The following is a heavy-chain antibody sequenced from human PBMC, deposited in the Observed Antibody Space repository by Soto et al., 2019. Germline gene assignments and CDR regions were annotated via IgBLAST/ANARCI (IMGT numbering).Heavy chain of an antibody. Sequence: ASVKVSCKASGYTFTSYGISWVRQAPGQGLEWMGWISAYNGNTNYAQKLQGRVTITADEPTSTVYMELRSLRSEDTAVYYCARVSGRGWYNWFDPWGQGTPVTVAS. CDR3: ARVSGRGWYNWFDP. J-gene: IGHJ5*02. CDR2: ISAYNGNT. D-gene: IGHD6-19*01. V-gene: IGHV1-18*01. CDR1: GYTFTSYG.